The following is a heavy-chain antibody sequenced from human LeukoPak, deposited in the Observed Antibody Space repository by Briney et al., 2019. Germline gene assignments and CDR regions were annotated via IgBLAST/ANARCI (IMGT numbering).Heavy chain of an antibody. J-gene: IGHJ6*02. CDR3: ARSSFGSHRQDGMDV. CDR1: VFPATIYG. V-gene: IGHV3-33*01. CDR2: IWYDGSNK. Sequence: PGGPPRLSCAQPVFPATIYGGRGASGAPDRGGGWVSVIWYDGSNKYYAVSVKGRFTISRDNSKNAVYMKMNSLRADDTAVYYWARSSFGSHRQDGMDVWGQGTTVTVSS. D-gene: IGHD1-26*01.